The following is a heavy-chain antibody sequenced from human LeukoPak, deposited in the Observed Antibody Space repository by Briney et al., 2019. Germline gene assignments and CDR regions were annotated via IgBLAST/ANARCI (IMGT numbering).Heavy chain of an antibody. CDR2: ISVSGDST. CDR1: GFTFSNYA. V-gene: IGHV3-23*01. D-gene: IGHD1-26*01. Sequence: GGSLRLSCAASGFTFSNYAMTWVRQAPGKGLEWVSAISVSGDSTYYADSVKGRFTISRDNSKNTLYLQMNSLRAEDTVVYYCAKGGSGSYYGIGYWGPGTLVTVSS. J-gene: IGHJ4*02. CDR3: AKGGSGSYYGIGY.